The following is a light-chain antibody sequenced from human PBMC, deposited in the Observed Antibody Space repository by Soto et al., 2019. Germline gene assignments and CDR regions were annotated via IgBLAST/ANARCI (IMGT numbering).Light chain of an antibody. CDR1: QSVSNN. CDR2: GAS. Sequence: IVMTQSPATMSVSPGERATLCCRARQSVSNNLSWYQQKPGQAPRLLLYGASTMAPGIPATFSGSGSGTEVTLTISSLQSEDFAVYYCQQYNRWPLTFGGGNKVAIK. V-gene: IGKV3-15*01. CDR3: QQYNRWPLT. J-gene: IGKJ4*01.